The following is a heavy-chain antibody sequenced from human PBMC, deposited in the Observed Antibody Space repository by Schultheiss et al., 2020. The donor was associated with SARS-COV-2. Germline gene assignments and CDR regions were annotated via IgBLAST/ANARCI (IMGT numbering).Heavy chain of an antibody. CDR2: IYSGCST. D-gene: IGHD3-22*01. J-gene: IGHJ4*02. CDR1: GFTVSSNY. V-gene: IGHV3-53*01. Sequence: GGSLRLSCAASGFTVSSNYMSWVRQAPGKGLEWVSVIYSGCSTYYADSVKGRFTISRDNSKNTLYLQMNSLRAEDTAVYYCAKDWVIVEERYFDYWGQGTLVTVSS. CDR3: AKDWVIVEERYFDY.